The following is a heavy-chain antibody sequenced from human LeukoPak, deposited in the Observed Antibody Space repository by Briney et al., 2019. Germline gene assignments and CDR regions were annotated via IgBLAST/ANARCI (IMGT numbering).Heavy chain of an antibody. CDR1: GFTFSSYA. J-gene: IGHJ3*02. CDR2: ISGSGGST. CDR3: AKDGYCSGGSCYSVAAFDI. D-gene: IGHD2-15*01. Sequence: HAGGSLRLSCAASGFTFSSYAMSWVRQAPGKGLEGVSAISGSGGSTYYADSVKGRFTISRDNSKNALYLQMNSLRAEDTAVYYCAKDGYCSGGSCYSVAAFDIWGQGTMVTVSS. V-gene: IGHV3-23*01.